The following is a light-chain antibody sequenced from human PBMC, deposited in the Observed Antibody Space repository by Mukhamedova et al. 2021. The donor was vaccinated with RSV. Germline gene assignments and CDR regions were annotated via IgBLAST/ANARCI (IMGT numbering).Light chain of an antibody. J-gene: IGLJ2*01. Sequence: TISCTGTSSDVGSYNRVSWYQQPPGTAPKLMIYEVSNRPSGVPDRFSGSKSGNTASLTISGLQAEDAADYYCSSYTSSSNVVFGGG. CDR3: SSYTSSSNVV. CDR2: EVS. V-gene: IGLV2-18*02. CDR1: SSDVGSYNR.